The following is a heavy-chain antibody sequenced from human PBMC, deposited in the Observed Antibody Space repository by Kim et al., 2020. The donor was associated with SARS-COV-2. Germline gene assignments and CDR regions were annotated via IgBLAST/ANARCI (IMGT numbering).Heavy chain of an antibody. CDR1: GFTFDDYA. D-gene: IGHD5-18*01. Sequence: GGSLRLSCAASGFTFDDYAMHWVRQAPGKGLEWVSGISWNSGTIGYADSVKGRFTISRDNAKNSLYLQMNSLRAEDTALYYCAKDIGPEGGYSWRRGVYYGMDVWGQGTTVTVSS. CDR2: ISWNSGTI. J-gene: IGHJ6*02. CDR3: AKDIGPEGGYSWRRGVYYGMDV. V-gene: IGHV3-9*01.